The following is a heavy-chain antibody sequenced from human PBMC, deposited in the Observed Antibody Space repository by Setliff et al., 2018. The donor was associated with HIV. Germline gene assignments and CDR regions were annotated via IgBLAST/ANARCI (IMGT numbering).Heavy chain of an antibody. Sequence: KTSETLSLTCTVSGGSISTYFWTWIRQPPGKGLEWIGYIYTSGSTNYNPSPKSRVTISVDTSKNQFSLKLSSVTAADTAVYYCARGSFIGDYYYFDYWGQGTLVTVSS. D-gene: IGHD3-10*01. CDR3: ARGSFIGDYYYFDY. J-gene: IGHJ4*02. CDR1: GGSISTYF. CDR2: IYTSGST. V-gene: IGHV4-4*08.